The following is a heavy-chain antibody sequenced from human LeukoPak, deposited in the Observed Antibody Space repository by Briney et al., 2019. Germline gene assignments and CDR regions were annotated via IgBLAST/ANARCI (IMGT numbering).Heavy chain of an antibody. CDR1: GGTFSSYA. CDR2: INPNSGGT. CDR3: ARVGSGSYCDY. Sequence: GASVKVSCKASGGTFSSYAISWVRQAPGQGLEWMGWINPNSGGTNYAQKFQGRVTMTRDTSISTAYMELSRLRSDDTAVYYCARVGSGSYCDYWGQRTLVTVSS. V-gene: IGHV1-2*02. J-gene: IGHJ4*02. D-gene: IGHD1-26*01.